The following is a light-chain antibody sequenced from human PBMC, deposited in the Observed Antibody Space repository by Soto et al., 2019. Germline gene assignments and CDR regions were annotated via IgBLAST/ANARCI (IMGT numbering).Light chain of an antibody. J-gene: IGKJ4*01. CDR1: QGISSY. CDR3: QQVNSFPVT. V-gene: IGKV1-9*01. CDR2: TAS. Sequence: DIQLTQSPSFLSASVGDRITITCRASQGISSYLAWYQQRPGKAPKLLIYTASTLQSGVPSRFGGSGSGTEFTLTISSLQPEDFATYHCQQVNSFPVTFGGGTKVEIK.